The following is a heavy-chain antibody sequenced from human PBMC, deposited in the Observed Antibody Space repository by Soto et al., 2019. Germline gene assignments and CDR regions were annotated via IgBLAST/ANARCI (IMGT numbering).Heavy chain of an antibody. J-gene: IGHJ4*02. D-gene: IGHD6-13*01. CDR1: GGTFSSYA. CDR2: IIPIFGTA. Sequence: QVQLLQSGAEVKKPGSSVKVSCKASGGTFSSYAISWVRQATGQGLEWMGGIIPIFGTANYAQKFQGRVTITADECTSTAYMELSRLKSADTAVYYCARDAPPYSSPTGGFDYWGQGTLVTVSS. V-gene: IGHV1-69*01. CDR3: ARDAPPYSSPTGGFDY.